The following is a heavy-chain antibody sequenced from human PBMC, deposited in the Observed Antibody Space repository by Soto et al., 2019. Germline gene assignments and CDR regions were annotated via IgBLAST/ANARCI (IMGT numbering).Heavy chain of an antibody. V-gene: IGHV4-31*11. J-gene: IGHJ4*02. CDR1: GGSIRSDGLY. CDR3: ARVVRMVASYYFDY. Sequence: QAQLQESGPGLVKPSETLSLTCAVSGGSIRSDGLYWSWIRQHPGQGLEWIGYIAYRGTTYYNTSLKSRLTISLDKSTNQLSLKLTSVTAADTAVYYCARVVRMVASYYFDYWGQGTLVTVSS. CDR2: IAYRGTT. D-gene: IGHD5-12*01.